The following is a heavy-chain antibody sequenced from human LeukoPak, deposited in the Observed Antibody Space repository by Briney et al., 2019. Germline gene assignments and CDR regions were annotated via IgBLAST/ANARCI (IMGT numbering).Heavy chain of an antibody. D-gene: IGHD3-3*01. V-gene: IGHV4-39*01. CDR1: GGSISSSNYF. Sequence: PSETLSLTCTVSGGSISSSNYFWGWIRQPPGKGLEWIGSLYYSGSTYYNPSLKSRVTISVDTSKNQFSLTLSSVTAADTAVYYRARHLAPDFWTYDSWGQGTLVTVSS. J-gene: IGHJ4*02. CDR3: ARHLAPDFWTYDS. CDR2: LYYSGST.